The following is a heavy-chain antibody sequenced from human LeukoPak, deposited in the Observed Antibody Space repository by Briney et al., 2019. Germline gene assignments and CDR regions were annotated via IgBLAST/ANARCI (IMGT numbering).Heavy chain of an antibody. Sequence: GGSLRLSCAASGFTFSSYAMSWVRQAPGKGLEWVSAISGSGGSTYYADSVKGRFTISRDNAKNSLYLQMNSLRAEDTALYYCAKAAPGIAAQTHFDYWGQGTLVTVSS. CDR2: ISGSGGST. V-gene: IGHV3-23*01. D-gene: IGHD6-6*01. J-gene: IGHJ4*02. CDR1: GFTFSSYA. CDR3: AKAAPGIAAQTHFDY.